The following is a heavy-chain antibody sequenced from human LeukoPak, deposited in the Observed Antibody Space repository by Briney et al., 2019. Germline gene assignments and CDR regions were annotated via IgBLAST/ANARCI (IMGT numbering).Heavy chain of an antibody. CDR2: IDGSGGST. CDR3: AKASPIYSSGWYYHFDY. J-gene: IGHJ4*02. V-gene: IGHV3-23*01. CDR1: GFTFTTFA. D-gene: IGHD6-19*01. Sequence: GGSLRLSCAASGFTFTTFAMTWVRRAPGKGLQWVSAIDGSGGSTYYADSVRGRFTISRDNSKNTLYLQMNSLRAEDTAVYYCAKASPIYSSGWYYHFDYWGLGTLVTVSS.